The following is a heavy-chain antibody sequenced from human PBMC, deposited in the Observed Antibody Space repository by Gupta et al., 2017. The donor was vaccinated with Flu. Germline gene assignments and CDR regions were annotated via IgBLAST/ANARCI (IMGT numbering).Heavy chain of an antibody. D-gene: IGHD3-3*01. CDR3: TGRGSGYYF. CDR1: SDIRSYY. CDR2: IFSTGTT. J-gene: IGHJ4*02. Sequence: QVQLRESGPGLVKPSETLSLTCTVPSDIRSYYWGWIRHPAGKGLEWIGRIFSTGTTNYNPSLKSRVTMSVDTSKNQFSLKLNSVTAADTAIYYCTGRGSGYYFWGQGTVVTVSS. V-gene: IGHV4-4*07.